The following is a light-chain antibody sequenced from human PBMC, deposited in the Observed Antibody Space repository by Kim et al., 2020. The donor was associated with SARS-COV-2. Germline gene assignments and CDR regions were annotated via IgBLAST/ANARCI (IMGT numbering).Light chain of an antibody. V-gene: IGLV1-47*01. Sequence: GQRVTISCSGGSANIGSNYVYWYPQLPGTAPKLLIYRNKQRPSGVPGRFSGSKSGTSASLAISGLRSEDEADYYCAAWDDSLSGPVFGGGTQLTVL. CDR1: SANIGSNY. CDR2: RNK. CDR3: AAWDDSLSGPV. J-gene: IGLJ3*02.